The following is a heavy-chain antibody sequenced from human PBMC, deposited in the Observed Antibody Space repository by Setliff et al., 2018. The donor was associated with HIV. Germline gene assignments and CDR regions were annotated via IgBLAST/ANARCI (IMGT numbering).Heavy chain of an antibody. D-gene: IGHD3-22*01. Sequence: SETLSLTCTVSGGSISNSRYYWSWIRQPPGKGLEWIGSIYYSGSTYYNPSLKSRVTISVDTSKNQFSLKLSSVTAADAAVYYCASRVYYYDSSGYLREEGFDPWGQGTLVTVPS. CDR3: ASRVYYYDSSGYLREEGFDP. CDR2: IYYSGST. J-gene: IGHJ5*02. V-gene: IGHV4-39*01. CDR1: GGSISNSRYY.